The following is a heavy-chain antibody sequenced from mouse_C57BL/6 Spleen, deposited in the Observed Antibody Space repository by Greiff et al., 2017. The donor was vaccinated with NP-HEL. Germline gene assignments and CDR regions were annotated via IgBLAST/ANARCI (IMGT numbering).Heavy chain of an antibody. D-gene: IGHD2-1*01. J-gene: IGHJ3*01. CDR2: IYPGSGST. CDR3: GTGRDLLQFAY. V-gene: IGHV1-55*01. Sequence: QVQLQQPGAELVQPGASVKMSCKASGYTFTSYWITWVKQRPGQGLEWIGDIYPGSGSTNSHEKFKSKATLTVDTSSSPAYMQLSSLHSEDSAVYYCGTGRDLLQFAYWGQRTLVTVSA. CDR1: GYTFTSYW.